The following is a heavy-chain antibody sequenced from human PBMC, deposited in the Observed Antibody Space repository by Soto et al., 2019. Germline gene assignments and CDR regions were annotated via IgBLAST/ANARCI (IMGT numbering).Heavy chain of an antibody. J-gene: IGHJ4*02. Sequence: EVQLLESGGGLVQPGGSLRLSCAASGFTFSSYAMSWVRQAPGKGLEWVSAISGSGGSTYYADSVKGRFTISRDNSKNTLYLQMNSLRAEDTAVYYCARYSSSSVYYFDYWGQGTLVTVSS. CDR1: GFTFSSYA. CDR2: ISGSGGST. CDR3: ARYSSSSVYYFDY. V-gene: IGHV3-23*01. D-gene: IGHD6-6*01.